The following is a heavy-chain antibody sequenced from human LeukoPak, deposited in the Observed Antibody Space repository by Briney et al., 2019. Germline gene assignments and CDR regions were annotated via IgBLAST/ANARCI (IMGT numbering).Heavy chain of an antibody. D-gene: IGHD3-10*02. CDR1: GFTFSSYA. V-gene: IGHV3-23*01. J-gene: IGHJ6*04. CDR2: ISGSGGST. CDR3: AELGITMIGGV. Sequence: GGSLRLSCAASGFTFSSYAMSWVRQAPGKGLEWVSTISGSGGSTYYADSVKGRFTISRDNSKNTLYLQMNSLRAEGTAVYYCAELGITMIGGVWGKGTTVTISS.